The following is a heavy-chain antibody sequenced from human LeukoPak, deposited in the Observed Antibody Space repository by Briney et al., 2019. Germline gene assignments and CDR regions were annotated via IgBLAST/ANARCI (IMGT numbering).Heavy chain of an antibody. CDR2: IYYSGST. Sequence: PSETLSLTCTVWGGSFSRYYWRWLRQPPGKGLEGIGYIYYSGSTNYNPSLKSRVTISVNPSQNQFSTKMSPVTGAGTAVYFCARLGYYYGSRSYVDHWGQGTLVTVSS. J-gene: IGHJ4*02. D-gene: IGHD3-10*01. CDR3: ARLGYYYGSRSYVDH. V-gene: IGHV4-59*08. CDR1: GGSFSRYY.